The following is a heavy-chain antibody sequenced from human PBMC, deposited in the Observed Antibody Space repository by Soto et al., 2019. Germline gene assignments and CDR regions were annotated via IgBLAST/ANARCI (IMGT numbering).Heavy chain of an antibody. V-gene: IGHV1-3*01. CDR2: INVGPGNT. CDR1: GYTFTNYA. Sequence: QVQLVQSGAEVKKPGASVKVSCKASGYTFTNYALHWLRQAPGQRLEWMGWINVGPGNTKYSQKFQDRVPITSDISASTAYTELRSLTSDDTAVYYCAKYYTSAWYGDDAHDICGQGKVITVSS. D-gene: IGHD6-19*01. J-gene: IGHJ3*02. CDR3: AKYYTSAWYGDDAHDI.